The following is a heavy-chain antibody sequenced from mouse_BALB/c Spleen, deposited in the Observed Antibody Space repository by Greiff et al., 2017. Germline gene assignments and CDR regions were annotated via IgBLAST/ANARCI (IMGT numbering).Heavy chain of an antibody. CDR1: GFSLTGYG. J-gene: IGHJ4*01. CDR2: IWGDGST. V-gene: IGHV2-6-7*01. D-gene: IGHD2-1*01. Sequence: QVQLKESGPGLVAPSQSLSITCTVSGFSLTGYGVNWVRQPPGKGLEWLGMIWGDGSTDYNSALKSRLSISKDNSKSQVFLKMNSLQTDDTARYYCARGGGNYAYAMDYWGQGTSVTVSS. CDR3: ARGGGNYAYAMDY.